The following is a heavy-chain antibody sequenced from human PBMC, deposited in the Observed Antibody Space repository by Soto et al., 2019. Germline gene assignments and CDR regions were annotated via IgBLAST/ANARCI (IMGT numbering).Heavy chain of an antibody. CDR2: IYYSGSA. D-gene: IGHD6-25*01. V-gene: IGHV4-31*03. Sequence: QVQLQESGPGLVKPSQTLSLTCTVSGGSISSGGYYWSWIRQHPGKGLEWIGSIYYSGSAYYNPSVKSRVSIAVDTSKNQYSLKLSSVSAVATGVDYCARRSATAPGGCDLWGRGTLVTVSS. CDR1: GGSISSGGYY. J-gene: IGHJ2*01. CDR3: ARRSATAPGGCDL.